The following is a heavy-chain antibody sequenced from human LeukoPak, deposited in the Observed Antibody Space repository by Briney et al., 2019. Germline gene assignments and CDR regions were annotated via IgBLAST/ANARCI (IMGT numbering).Heavy chain of an antibody. V-gene: IGHV3-66*01. CDR1: GFTVSSNY. CDR3: AKDPVAVAVEYFQH. CDR2: IYSGGST. Sequence: GGSLRLSCAASGFTVSSNYMSWVRQAPGKGLEWVSVIYSGGSTYYADSVKGRFTISRDNSKNTLYLQMNSLRAEDTAVYYCAKDPVAVAVEYFQHWGQGTLVTVSS. J-gene: IGHJ1*01. D-gene: IGHD6-19*01.